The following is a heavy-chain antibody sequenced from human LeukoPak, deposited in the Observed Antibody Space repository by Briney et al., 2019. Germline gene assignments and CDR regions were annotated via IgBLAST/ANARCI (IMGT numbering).Heavy chain of an antibody. D-gene: IGHD5-18*01. J-gene: IGHJ6*03. CDR1: GGSFSDYS. V-gene: IGHV4-34*01. Sequence: SETLSLTCAVYGGSFSDYSWSWIRQPPGKGVEWVGEINHSGGTNHNPSLMRRVIMSVDTSNNHISLKVSSVPAAHTAVYYCATVGYSYSINDWSRTGLGAYPTKYYYYLDVWGKGTTVPVSS. CDR3: ATVGYSYSINDWSRTGLGAYPTKYYYYLDV. CDR2: INHSGGT.